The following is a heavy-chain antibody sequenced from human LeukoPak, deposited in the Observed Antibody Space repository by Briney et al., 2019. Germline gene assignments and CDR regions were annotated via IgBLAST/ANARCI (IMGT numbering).Heavy chain of an antibody. CDR1: GFTFSSYA. J-gene: IGHJ4*02. CDR3: AKDLHIVVVTAILEY. D-gene: IGHD2-21*02. CDR2: ISGSGGST. Sequence: GGSLRLSCAASGFTFSSYAMSWVRQAPGKGLEWVSAISGSGGSTYYAASVKGRFTISRDNSKNTLYLQMNSLRAEDTAVYYCAKDLHIVVVTAILEYWGQGTLVTVSS. V-gene: IGHV3-23*01.